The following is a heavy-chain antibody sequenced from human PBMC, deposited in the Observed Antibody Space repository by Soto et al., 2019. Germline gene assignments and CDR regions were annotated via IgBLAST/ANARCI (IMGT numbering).Heavy chain of an antibody. J-gene: IGHJ4*02. V-gene: IGHV3-23*01. CDR3: AKVALRLVREYFDY. D-gene: IGHD3-9*01. Sequence: PGGSLRGSCAASGFTFSSYAISWVRQAPGKGLEWVSAISGSGGSTYYADSVKGRFTISRDNSKNTLYLQMNSLRADDTAVYYCAKVALRLVREYFDYWGQGTLVTVSS. CDR1: GFTFSSYA. CDR2: ISGSGGST.